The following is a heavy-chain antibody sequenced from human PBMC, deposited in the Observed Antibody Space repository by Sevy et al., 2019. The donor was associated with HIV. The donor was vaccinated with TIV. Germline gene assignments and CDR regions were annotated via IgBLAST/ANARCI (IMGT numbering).Heavy chain of an antibody. CDR1: GFTVSSNY. V-gene: IGHV3-66*01. J-gene: IGHJ4*02. Sequence: GESLKISCAASGFTVSSNYMSWVRQAPGKGLEWVSVIYGGGSTYYADSVKGRFTISRDNSKNTLYLQMNSLRAEDTAVYYCARGNYYDSSGPPGSSFDYWGQGTLVTVSS. D-gene: IGHD3-22*01. CDR2: IYGGGST. CDR3: ARGNYYDSSGPPGSSFDY.